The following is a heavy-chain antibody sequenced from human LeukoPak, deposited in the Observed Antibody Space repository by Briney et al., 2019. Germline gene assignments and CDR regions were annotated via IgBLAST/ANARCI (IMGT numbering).Heavy chain of an antibody. J-gene: IGHJ4*02. V-gene: IGHV3-48*04. D-gene: IGHD6-13*01. Sequence: GGSLRLSCAASGFTFSSYSMNWVRQAPGKGLEWVSYISSSGSTGYYADSVKGRFTISRDNAKKSLYLQMNSLRAEDTAVYYCASVSSSWAYRLDYWGQGTLVTVSS. CDR3: ASVSSSWAYRLDY. CDR2: ISSSGSTG. CDR1: GFTFSSYS.